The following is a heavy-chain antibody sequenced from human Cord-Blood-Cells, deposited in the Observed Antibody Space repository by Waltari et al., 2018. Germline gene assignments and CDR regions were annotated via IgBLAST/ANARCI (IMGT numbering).Heavy chain of an antibody. CDR1: GGSFSGYY. Sequence: QVQLQQWGAGLLKPSETLSLTCAVYGGSFSGYYWSWIRQPPGKGLEGIGEINHSRSTNYHPSLKSRVTISVDTSKNQFSLKLSSVTAADTAVYYCARLGIVGATTYYFDYWGQGTLVTVSS. V-gene: IGHV4-34*01. D-gene: IGHD1-26*01. J-gene: IGHJ4*02. CDR3: ARLGIVGATTYYFDY. CDR2: INHSRST.